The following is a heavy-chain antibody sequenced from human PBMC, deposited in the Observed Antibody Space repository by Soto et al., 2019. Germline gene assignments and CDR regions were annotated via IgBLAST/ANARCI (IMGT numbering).Heavy chain of an antibody. CDR3: ARDVGYYYDRSGYYRFDY. D-gene: IGHD3-22*01. Sequence: EVHLVESGGGLVQPGGSLRLSCAASGFIFSSYGMNWVRQAPGKGLEWVSFISSSSSTIYYADSVKGRFTISRDNAKNSLYLQMNSLRDEDTAVYYCARDVGYYYDRSGYYRFDYWGQGTLVTVSS. V-gene: IGHV3-48*02. J-gene: IGHJ4*02. CDR2: ISSSSSTI. CDR1: GFIFSSYG.